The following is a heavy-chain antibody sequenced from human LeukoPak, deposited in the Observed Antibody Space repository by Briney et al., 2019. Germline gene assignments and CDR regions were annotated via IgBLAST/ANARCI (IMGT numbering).Heavy chain of an antibody. V-gene: IGHV3-23*01. CDR1: GFTFSNNA. CDR2: IIGSVGNT. D-gene: IGHD4-17*01. J-gene: IGHJ4*02. Sequence: GGSLRLSCAASGFTFSNNAMKWVRQAPGKGLGWVSSIIGSVGNTYYTDSVKGRFTISRDNSKNTLYRQMNSLTAEDTAVYYCAKPTTVTTPETDYWGQGTRVTVSS. CDR3: AKPTTVTTPETDY.